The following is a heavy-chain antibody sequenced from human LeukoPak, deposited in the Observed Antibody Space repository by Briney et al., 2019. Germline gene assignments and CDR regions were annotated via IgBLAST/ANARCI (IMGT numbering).Heavy chain of an antibody. D-gene: IGHD3-3*01. V-gene: IGHV4-38-2*02. J-gene: IGHJ3*02. Sequence: PSETLSLTCIVSAYSINSGYYWGWIRQPPGKGLEWIGNIYHSGSTYYNPSLKSRVTISVDTSKNQFPLKLSSVTAADTAVYYCARPRSLGVFGVGTGEDAFDIWGQGTMVTLSS. CDR2: IYHSGST. CDR3: ARPRSLGVFGVGTGEDAFDI. CDR1: AYSINSGYY.